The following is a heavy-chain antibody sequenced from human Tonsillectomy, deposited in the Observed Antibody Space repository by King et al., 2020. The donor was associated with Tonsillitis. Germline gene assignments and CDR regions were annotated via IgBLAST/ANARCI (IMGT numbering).Heavy chain of an antibody. Sequence: VQLVESGGGLVQPGGSLRLSCEASGFTFSTYAMSWVRQAPGKGPEWVSAISGRDTRTFYADSVKGRFTSSRDNSKNTVYLQMSSLRAEDTALYYCAKESPYSGNYRFYYFDYWGQGTLVTVSS. D-gene: IGHD1-26*01. CDR3: AKESPYSGNYRFYYFDY. V-gene: IGHV3-23*04. CDR2: ISGRDTRT. CDR1: GFTFSTYA. J-gene: IGHJ4*02.